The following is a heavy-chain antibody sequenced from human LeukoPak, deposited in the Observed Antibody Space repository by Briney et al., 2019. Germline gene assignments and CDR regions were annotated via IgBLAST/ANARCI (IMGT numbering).Heavy chain of an antibody. D-gene: IGHD6-19*01. Sequence: PGGSLRLSCAASGFTFSSYSMNWVRQAPGKGLEWVSSISSSSSHIYYADSVKGRFTISRDNAKNSLYLQMNSLRAEDTAVYYCARGIAVAGTYWGQGTLVTVSS. V-gene: IGHV3-21*01. CDR1: GFTFSSYS. CDR3: ARGIAVAGTY. CDR2: ISSSSSHI. J-gene: IGHJ4*02.